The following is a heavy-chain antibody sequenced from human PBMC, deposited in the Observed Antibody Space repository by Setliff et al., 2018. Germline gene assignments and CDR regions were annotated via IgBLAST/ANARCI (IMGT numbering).Heavy chain of an antibody. V-gene: IGHV1-69*04. CDR2: IIPILGIA. Sequence: GASVKVSCKASGGTFSSYAISWVRQAPGQGLEWMGRIIPILGIANYAQKLQGRVTMTTDTSTSTAYMELRSLKSDDTAVYHCAIDSLPRYCTNGVCYEEFDYWGQGTLVTVSS. CDR1: GGTFSSYA. J-gene: IGHJ4*02. D-gene: IGHD2-8*01. CDR3: AIDSLPRYCTNGVCYEEFDY.